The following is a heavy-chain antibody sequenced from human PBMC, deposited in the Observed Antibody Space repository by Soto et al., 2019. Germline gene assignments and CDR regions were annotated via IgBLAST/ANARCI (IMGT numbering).Heavy chain of an antibody. D-gene: IGHD1-26*01. J-gene: IGHJ6*03. CDR1: GGSISSYY. CDR2: IYYSGST. Sequence: SETLSLTCTVSGGSISSYYWSWIRQPPGKGLEWIGYIYYSGSTNYNPSLKSRVTISVDTSKNQFSLKLSSVTAADTAVYYCARQGRSDNYYYCYLLDFWGKGTTVTVS. V-gene: IGHV4-59*08. CDR3: ARQGRSDNYYYCYLLDF.